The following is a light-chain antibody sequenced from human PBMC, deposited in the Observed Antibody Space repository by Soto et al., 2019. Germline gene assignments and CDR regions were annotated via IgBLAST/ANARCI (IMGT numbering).Light chain of an antibody. CDR3: QQYNNWPPWT. J-gene: IGKJ1*01. Sequence: DIVLTQSPDTLSLSPGESATLSCSASQSVISNLAWYQHTPCQAPRLLIYAASTRATAIPARFSGSGSGTEVTLTISSLQSEDFAVYYCQQYNNWPPWTFGQGTKVDIK. CDR2: AAS. CDR1: QSVISN. V-gene: IGKV3-15*01.